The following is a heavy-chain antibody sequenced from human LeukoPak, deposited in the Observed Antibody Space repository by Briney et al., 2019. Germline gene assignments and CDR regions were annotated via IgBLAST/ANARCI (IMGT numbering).Heavy chain of an antibody. V-gene: IGHV3-23*01. Sequence: GGSLRLSCAASGFTFSSYAMTWVRQAPGKGLEWVSAISGSGGSTYYADSVKGRFTISRDNSKNTLYLQMNSLRAEDTAVYYCANPWYYYGSGSYWGQGTLVTVSS. J-gene: IGHJ4*02. D-gene: IGHD3-10*01. CDR2: ISGSGGST. CDR1: GFTFSSYA. CDR3: ANPWYYYGSGSY.